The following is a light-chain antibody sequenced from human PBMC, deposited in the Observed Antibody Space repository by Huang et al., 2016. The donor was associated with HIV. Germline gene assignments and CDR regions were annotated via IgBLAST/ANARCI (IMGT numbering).Light chain of an antibody. CDR2: SGS. CDR1: LNIKSD. V-gene: IGKV1-39*01. Sequence: DIQMTQSPSSLSASVGDMVTITCRASLNIKSDLNWYQQKPGKAPKVLIYSGSILQSGVPARFSGTESGTHFTLTINSLRPEDFATYYCQQTYDTPWTFGHGTKVEIK. J-gene: IGKJ1*01. CDR3: QQTYDTPWT.